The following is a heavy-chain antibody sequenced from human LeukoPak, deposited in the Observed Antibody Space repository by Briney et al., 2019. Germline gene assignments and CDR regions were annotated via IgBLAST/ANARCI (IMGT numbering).Heavy chain of an antibody. D-gene: IGHD5-18*01. V-gene: IGHV3-7*01. CDR2: IKQDGSEK. CDR1: GFTFSSYW. J-gene: IGHJ4*02. CDR3: ARYSYGPWGYYFDY. Sequence: SGGSLRLSCAASGFTFSSYWMSWVRQAPGKGLEWVANIKQDGSEKYYVDSWKGRFTISRDNAKNSLSLQMNSLTAEATAVYYCARYSYGPWGYYFDYWGQGTLVTVSS.